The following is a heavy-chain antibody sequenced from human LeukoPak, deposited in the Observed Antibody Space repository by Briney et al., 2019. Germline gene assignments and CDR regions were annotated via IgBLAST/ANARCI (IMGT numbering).Heavy chain of an antibody. D-gene: IGHD2-2*01. V-gene: IGHV3-73*01. CDR1: GFTLSDSA. CDR2: IRSKSNSYTT. Sequence: GGSLRLSCAASGFTLSDSAIHWVRQASGRGLEWVGRIRSKSNSYTTTYAASVKGRFTISRDDSKNMAYLQMNSLKTEDTAVYYCTSAYFYCTTTSCSAFYYVDVWGKGTTVTVSS. CDR3: TSAYFYCTTTSCSAFYYVDV. J-gene: IGHJ6*03.